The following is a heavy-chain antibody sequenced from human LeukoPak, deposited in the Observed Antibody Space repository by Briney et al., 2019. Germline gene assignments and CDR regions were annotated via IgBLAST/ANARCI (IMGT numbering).Heavy chain of an antibody. CDR3: GRDYYNGTSAPYNFGLDV. V-gene: IGHV1-18*04. CDR1: GFTLTKYG. CDR2: ISGYNGNT. Sequence: ASVKVSCKASGFTLTKYGISWVRQAPGQGPEWMGWISGYNGNTDYAQKFQGRVTMTTDRATSTAYMELRDLKSDDTAIYYCGRDYYNGTSAPYNFGLDVWGQGTTVTVSS. D-gene: IGHD1-1*01. J-gene: IGHJ6*02.